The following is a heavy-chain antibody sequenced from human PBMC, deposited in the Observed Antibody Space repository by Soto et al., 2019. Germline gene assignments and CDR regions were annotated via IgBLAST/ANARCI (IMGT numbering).Heavy chain of an antibody. CDR3: ARARELLWFGELVYWFDP. J-gene: IGHJ5*02. CDR1: GGSISSGGYY. Sequence: LSLTCTVSGGSISSGGYYWSWIRQHPGKGLEWIGYIYYSGSTYYNPSLKSRVTISVDTSKNQFSLKLSSVTAADTAVYYCARARELLWFGELVYWFDPWGQGTLVTVSS. CDR2: IYYSGST. V-gene: IGHV4-31*03. D-gene: IGHD3-10*01.